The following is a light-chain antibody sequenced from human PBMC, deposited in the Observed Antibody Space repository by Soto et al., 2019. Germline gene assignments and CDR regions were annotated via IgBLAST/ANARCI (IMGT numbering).Light chain of an antibody. J-gene: IGKJ1*01. CDR2: AAS. Sequence: EIVLTHSAGTLSFSLVEGATLSCRASQSVSSSYLAWYQQKPGQAPRLLIYAASSRATGIPDRFSGSGSGADFTLTISRLEPEHLAVYYCQQYGTSPEWTFGQGTKVDIK. CDR3: QQYGTSPEWT. V-gene: IGKV3-20*01. CDR1: QSVSSSY.